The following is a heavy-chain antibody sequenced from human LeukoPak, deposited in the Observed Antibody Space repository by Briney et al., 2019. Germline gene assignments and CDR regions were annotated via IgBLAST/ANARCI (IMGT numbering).Heavy chain of an antibody. J-gene: IGHJ6*02. CDR2: ICCSGST. V-gene: IGHV4-39*07. D-gene: IGHD6-19*01. CDR3: ARGPNNSGWYIGLDV. Sequence: SETLFLTCTVSGVSISSSDYYWGWIRQPPGKGLEWIGSICCSGSTYYSPSLKSRVTISVDTSKNQFSLKLSSVTAADTAVYYCARGPNNSGWYIGLDVWGHGTTVTVS. CDR1: GVSISSSDYY.